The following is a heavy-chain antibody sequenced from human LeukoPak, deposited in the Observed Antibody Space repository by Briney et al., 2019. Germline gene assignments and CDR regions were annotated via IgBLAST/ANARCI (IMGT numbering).Heavy chain of an antibody. J-gene: IGHJ4*02. Sequence: GGSLRLSCAASGFTFSSYGMXXVRQAPGKGLEWVSYISSSSSSTYYADSVKGRFTISRDNAKNSLYLQVNSLRDEDTAVYSCVRGMGAIDYWGQGTLVTVSS. CDR1: GFTFSSYG. CDR3: VRGMGAIDY. CDR2: ISSSSSST. V-gene: IGHV3-48*02. D-gene: IGHD4/OR15-4a*01.